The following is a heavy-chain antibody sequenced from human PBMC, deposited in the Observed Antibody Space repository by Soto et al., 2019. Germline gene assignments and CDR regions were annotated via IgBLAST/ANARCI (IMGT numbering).Heavy chain of an antibody. V-gene: IGHV4-4*02. D-gene: IGHD4-17*01. Sequence: SETLSLTCDVSGGSISSSKWWSWVRQPPGKGLEWIGEIYHSGSTNYNSSLKSRVTISVDKSKNQFSLKLSSVTAADTALYYCASKDYADYGWFDPWGQGTLVT. J-gene: IGHJ5*02. CDR2: IYHSGST. CDR3: ASKDYADYGWFDP. CDR1: GGSISSSKW.